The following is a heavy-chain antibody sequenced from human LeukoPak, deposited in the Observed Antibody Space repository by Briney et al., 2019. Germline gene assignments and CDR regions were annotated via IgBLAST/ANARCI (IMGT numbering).Heavy chain of an antibody. CDR3: ARAPAVCGGTCPFDS. V-gene: IGHV4-4*07. CDR1: GASLRGYW. Sequence: SETLSLTCDVSGASLRGYWRSWIRQPAGKGVEWIGHMYTDGDTNYNPPLKSRVTLSVDTSKNLFPLNLISGTAADAAFYYCARAPAVCGGTCPFDSWGQGTLVTVSS. D-gene: IGHD2-15*01. CDR2: MYTDGDT. J-gene: IGHJ4*02.